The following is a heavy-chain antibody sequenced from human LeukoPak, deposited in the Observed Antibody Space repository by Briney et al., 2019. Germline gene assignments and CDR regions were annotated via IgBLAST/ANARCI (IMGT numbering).Heavy chain of an antibody. D-gene: IGHD4-23*01. J-gene: IGHJ4*02. V-gene: IGHV4-4*02. CDR2: IYHSGST. CDR1: GGSISSSNW. CDR3: ARGIAGYGGLWYFDY. Sequence: SGTLSLTCAVSGGSISSSNWWSWVRQPPGKGLEWIGEIYHSGSTNYNPSLKSRVTISVDKSKNQFSLKLSSVTAADTAVYYSARGIAGYGGLWYFDYCGQGNLVTASS.